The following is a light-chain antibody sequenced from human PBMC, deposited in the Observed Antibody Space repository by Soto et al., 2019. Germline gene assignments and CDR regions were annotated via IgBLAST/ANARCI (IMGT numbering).Light chain of an antibody. CDR2: GAS. CDR1: QSVSSSY. CDR3: QQYGSSPYT. J-gene: IGKJ2*01. V-gene: IGKV3-20*01. Sequence: EIVLTQSPGTLSLSPGERATLSSRASQSVSSSYLAWYQQKPGQAPRLLIYGASSRATGIPDRFSGSGSGTDCTLTISGLEPEDFGVYYCQQYGSSPYTFGQGTKLESK.